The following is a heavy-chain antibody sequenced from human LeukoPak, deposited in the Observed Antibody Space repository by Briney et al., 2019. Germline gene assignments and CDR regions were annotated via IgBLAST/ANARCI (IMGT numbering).Heavy chain of an antibody. CDR3: TRGPLIRFDY. D-gene: IGHD3-16*01. CDR2: ISSSGTI. CDR1: GFTFSSYE. V-gene: IGHV3-48*03. Sequence: GGSLRLSCAASGFTFSSYEMNWVRQAPGKGLEWVSYISSSGTIYYADSVKGRFTISRDSAKNSLYLQMNSLRAEDTAVYFCTRGPLIRFDYWGQGTLVTVSS. J-gene: IGHJ4*02.